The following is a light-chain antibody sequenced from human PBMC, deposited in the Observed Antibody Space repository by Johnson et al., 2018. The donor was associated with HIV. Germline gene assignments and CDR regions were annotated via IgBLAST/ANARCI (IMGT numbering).Light chain of an antibody. J-gene: IGLJ1*01. Sequence: SVLTQPPSVSAAPGQKVTISCSGSSSNIGNNYVSWYQQLPGTAPKLLIYENNKRPSGIPDRFSGSKSGTSATLVISGLQTGDEADYYCGTWDSSLILYVFGTGTKVTVL. CDR3: GTWDSSLILYV. V-gene: IGLV1-51*02. CDR1: SSNIGNNY. CDR2: ENN.